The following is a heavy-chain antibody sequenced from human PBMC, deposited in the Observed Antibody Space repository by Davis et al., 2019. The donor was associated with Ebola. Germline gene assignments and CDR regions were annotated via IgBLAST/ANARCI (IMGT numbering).Heavy chain of an antibody. V-gene: IGHV3-11*04. D-gene: IGHD2-15*01. CDR2: ISSSGSTI. CDR1: GFTFSDYY. CDR3: ARARGCSGGSCYSGSRFYGMDV. J-gene: IGHJ6*02. Sequence: LSLTCAASGFTFSDYYMSWIRQAPGKGLEWVSYISSSGSTIYYADSVKGRFTISRDNAKNSLYLQMNSLRAEDTAVYYCARARGCSGGSCYSGSRFYGMDVWGQGTTVTVSS.